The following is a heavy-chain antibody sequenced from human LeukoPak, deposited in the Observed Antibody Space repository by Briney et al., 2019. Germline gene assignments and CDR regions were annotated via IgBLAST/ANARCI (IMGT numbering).Heavy chain of an antibody. D-gene: IGHD3-22*01. CDR3: AKDLYYYDSSGNFDY. V-gene: IGHV3-23*01. CDR2: ISGSGGST. J-gene: IGHJ4*02. Sequence: GGSLRPSCAASGFTFSSYALSWVRQAPGKGLEWVSDISGSGGSTYYADSVKGRFTISRDNSKNTLYLQMNSLRAEDTAVYYCAKDLYYYDSSGNFDYWGQGTLVTVSS. CDR1: GFTFSSYA.